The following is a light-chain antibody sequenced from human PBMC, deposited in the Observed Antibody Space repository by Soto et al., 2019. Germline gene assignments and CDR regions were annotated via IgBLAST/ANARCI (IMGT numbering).Light chain of an antibody. CDR2: GAS. Sequence: ESVLTQSPGTLSLSPGERATLSCRASQSVSSNSLAWYQQKPGQAPRLLIYGASSRATGTPDRFSGSGSGPDFTLTISRLGPEDFAVYYCQQLGGSPPSWTFGQGTKVEI. CDR1: QSVSSNS. V-gene: IGKV3-20*01. J-gene: IGKJ1*01. CDR3: QQLGGSPPSWT.